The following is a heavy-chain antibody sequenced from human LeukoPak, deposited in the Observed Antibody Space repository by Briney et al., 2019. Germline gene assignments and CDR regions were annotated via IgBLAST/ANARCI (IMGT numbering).Heavy chain of an antibody. D-gene: IGHD3-3*01. Sequence: ASVKVSCKASGYTFTGYYLHWVRQAPGHGLEWMGWINPNSGGTNYAQKFQGRVTMTRDTSISTAYMELRRLKSDDTAVYYCARDFRVTTEYNWFGPWGQGTLVTVSS. CDR2: INPNSGGT. CDR1: GYTFTGYY. V-gene: IGHV1-2*02. CDR3: ARDFRVTTEYNWFGP. J-gene: IGHJ5*02.